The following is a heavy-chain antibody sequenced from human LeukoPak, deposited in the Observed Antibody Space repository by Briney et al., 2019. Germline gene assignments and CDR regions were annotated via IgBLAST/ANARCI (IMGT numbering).Heavy chain of an antibody. J-gene: IGHJ6*03. V-gene: IGHV3-23*01. D-gene: IGHD5-12*01. CDR3: ARTIVATIKDYYYYYMDV. Sequence: GGSLRLSCAASGFTLSNYAMSWVRQAPGKGLEWVSGISGSDESTYYADSVKGRFAVSRDNSKNTLYLQINSLRAEDTAVYYCARTIVATIKDYYYYYMDVWGKGTTVTVSS. CDR2: ISGSDEST. CDR1: GFTLSNYA.